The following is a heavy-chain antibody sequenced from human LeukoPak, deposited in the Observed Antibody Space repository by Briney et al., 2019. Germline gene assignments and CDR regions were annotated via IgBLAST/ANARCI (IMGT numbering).Heavy chain of an antibody. CDR2: ISGSGNTI. V-gene: IGHV3-11*04. CDR3: ARDYDFWSGSKYYFDY. Sequence: GGSLRLSCAASGFTFSDYYMSWIRQAPGKGLEWVSHISGSGNTIYYADSVKGRFTISRDNAKNSLYLQMNSLRAEDTAVYYCARDYDFWSGSKYYFDYWGQGTLVTVSS. D-gene: IGHD3-3*01. J-gene: IGHJ4*02. CDR1: GFTFSDYY.